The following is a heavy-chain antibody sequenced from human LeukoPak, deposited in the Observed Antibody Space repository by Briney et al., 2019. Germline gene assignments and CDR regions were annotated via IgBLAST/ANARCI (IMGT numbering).Heavy chain of an antibody. V-gene: IGHV3-21*01. Sequence: GGSLRLSCAASGFTFSSYSMNWVRQAPGKGLEWVSSISSSSSYIYYADSVKGRFTISRDNAKNSLYLQMNSLRAEDTAVYCCARDPSITIFGVVIPPYDAFDIWGQGTMVTVSS. CDR3: ARDPSITIFGVVIPPYDAFDI. J-gene: IGHJ3*02. CDR2: ISSSSSYI. CDR1: GFTFSSYS. D-gene: IGHD3-3*01.